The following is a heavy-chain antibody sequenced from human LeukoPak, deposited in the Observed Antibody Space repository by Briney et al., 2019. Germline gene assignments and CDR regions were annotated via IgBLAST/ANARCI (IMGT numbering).Heavy chain of an antibody. V-gene: IGHV4-59*08. Sequence: PSETLSLTCTVSGGSISSYYWSWIRQPPGKGLEWIGYIFHSGSTKYNPSLKSRVTISVDTSKNQFSLKLSSVTAADTAVYYCARVYYYDNSGYGKDYFDYWGQGTLVTVSS. D-gene: IGHD3-22*01. CDR2: IFHSGST. J-gene: IGHJ4*02. CDR1: GGSISSYY. CDR3: ARVYYYDNSGYGKDYFDY.